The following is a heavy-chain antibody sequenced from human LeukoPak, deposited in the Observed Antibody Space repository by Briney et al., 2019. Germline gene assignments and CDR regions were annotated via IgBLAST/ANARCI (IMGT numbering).Heavy chain of an antibody. CDR1: GFTFNNYW. D-gene: IGHD7-27*01. CDR2: IKGDGSEK. J-gene: IGHJ4*02. Sequence: GGSLRLSCAASGFTFNNYWMSWVRQAPGKGLEWVTNIKGDGSEKYYVESVKDRFTISRDNAKKSLYLQMNNLRAEDTAVYYCAKDLAWGLDYWGQGTPVTVSS. CDR3: AKDLAWGLDY. V-gene: IGHV3-7*03.